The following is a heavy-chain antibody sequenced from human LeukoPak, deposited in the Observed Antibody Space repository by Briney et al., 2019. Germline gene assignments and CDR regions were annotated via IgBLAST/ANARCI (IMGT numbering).Heavy chain of an antibody. CDR3: ARRGTWSGSIALDY. CDR1: GFNFGDYG. J-gene: IGHJ4*02. CDR2: MRSKAYGGTP. D-gene: IGHD3-10*01. Sequence: GGSLRLSCITSGFNFGDYGMSWVRQARGKGLEWVSFMRSKAYGGTPEYAASVKGRFTISRDDSKSIAYLQMDSLKTEDTALYYCARRGTWSGSIALDYWGQGALVTVSS. V-gene: IGHV3-49*04.